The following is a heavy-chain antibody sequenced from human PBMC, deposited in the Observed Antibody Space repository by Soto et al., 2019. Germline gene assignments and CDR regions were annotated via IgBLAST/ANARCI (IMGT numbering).Heavy chain of an antibody. CDR2: INHSGST. D-gene: IGHD6-19*01. Sequence: SETLSLTCAVYGGSFSGYYWSWIRQPPGKGLEWIGEINHSGSTNYNPSLKSRVTISVDTSKNQFSLKLSSVTAADTAVHYCARGRGAVAGRYYMDVWGKGTTVTVSS. J-gene: IGHJ6*03. CDR1: GGSFSGYY. V-gene: IGHV4-34*01. CDR3: ARGRGAVAGRYYMDV.